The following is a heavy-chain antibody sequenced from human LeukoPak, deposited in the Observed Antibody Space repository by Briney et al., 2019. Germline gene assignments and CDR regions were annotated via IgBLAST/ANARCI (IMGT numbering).Heavy chain of an antibody. CDR3: GRDLGDGYNSDYYYGMDV. CDR1: GYTFTSYY. J-gene: IGHJ6*02. Sequence: ASVKVSCKASGYTFTSYYMHWVRQAPGQGLEWMGIINPSGGSTSYAQKFQGRVTMTRDTSTSTVYMELSSLRSEDTAVYYCGRDLGDGYNSDYYYGMDVWGQGTTVTVSS. V-gene: IGHV1-46*01. CDR2: INPSGGST. D-gene: IGHD5-24*01.